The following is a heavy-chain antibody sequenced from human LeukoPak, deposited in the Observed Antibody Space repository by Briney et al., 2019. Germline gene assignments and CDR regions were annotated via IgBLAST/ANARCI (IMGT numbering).Heavy chain of an antibody. CDR2: IWYDGNNK. V-gene: IGHV3-33*01. J-gene: IGHJ4*02. CDR1: GFTFSSYG. CDR3: ARDRGSGWSCFDY. Sequence: GGSLRLSCAASGFTFSSYGMHWVRQAPGKGLEWVAVIWYDGNNKYYADSVKGRFTISRDNSKNTLYVQMNSLRAEDTAVYYCARDRGSGWSCFDYWGQGTLVTVSS. D-gene: IGHD6-19*01.